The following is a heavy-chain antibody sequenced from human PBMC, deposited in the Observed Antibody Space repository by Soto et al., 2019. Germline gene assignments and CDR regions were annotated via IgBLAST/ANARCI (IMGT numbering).Heavy chain of an antibody. CDR2: INTDGSAT. D-gene: IGHD2-21*01. CDR1: GFTFSSNW. V-gene: IGHV3-74*01. J-gene: IGHJ4*02. CDR3: ARDGEGY. Sequence: EVQLVESGGGLVQPGGSLRLSCAASGFTFSSNWMHWVRQIPGKGLVWVSRINTDGSATNYADSVKGRFTTYRDNAKNMLYRQMNSLRLEDTAVYYCARDGEGYWGQGALVTVSS.